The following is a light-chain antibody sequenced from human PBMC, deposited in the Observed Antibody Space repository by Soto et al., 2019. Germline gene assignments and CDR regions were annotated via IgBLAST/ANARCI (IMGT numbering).Light chain of an antibody. Sequence: SVLTQPASVSGSPGQSITISCTGTSSDVGGYNCVSWYQQHPGKAPKLMIYEVSNRPSGVSNRFSGSKSGNTASLTISGLQAEDEADYYCSSYTSSSTLVFGTGTKVTVL. CDR3: SSYTSSSTLV. V-gene: IGLV2-14*01. CDR1: SSDVGGYNC. J-gene: IGLJ1*01. CDR2: EVS.